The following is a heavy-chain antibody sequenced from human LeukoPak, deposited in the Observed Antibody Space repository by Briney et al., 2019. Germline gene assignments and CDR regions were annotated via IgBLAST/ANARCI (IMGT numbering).Heavy chain of an antibody. D-gene: IGHD3-22*01. CDR3: TRDLLPQWYYCDSSGSQPSFDY. CDR2: IRSKAYGGTT. CDR1: GFTFGDYA. J-gene: IGHJ4*02. Sequence: GGSLRLSCTASGFTFGDYAMSWFRQAPGKGLEWVGFIRSKAYGGTTEYAASVKGRFTISRDDSKSIAYLQMNSLKTEDTAVYYCTRDLLPQWYYCDSSGSQPSFDYWGQGTLVTVSS. V-gene: IGHV3-49*03.